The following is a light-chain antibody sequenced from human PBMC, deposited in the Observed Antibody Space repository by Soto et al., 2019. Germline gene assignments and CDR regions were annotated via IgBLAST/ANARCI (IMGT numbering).Light chain of an antibody. CDR1: QGISSY. CDR3: QQLNSYPTF. CDR2: AAS. V-gene: IGKV1-9*01. Sequence: DIQLTQSPSFLSASVGDRVTITCRASQGISSYLAWYQQKPGKAPKLLIYAASTLQSGVQSRFSGSGSGTQFTLTISSLQPEDFTTYYCQQLNSYPTFFGPGTKVDIK. J-gene: IGKJ3*01.